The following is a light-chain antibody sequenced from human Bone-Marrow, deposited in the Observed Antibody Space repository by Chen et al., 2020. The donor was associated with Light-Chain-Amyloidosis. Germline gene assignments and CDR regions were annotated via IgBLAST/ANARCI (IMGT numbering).Light chain of an antibody. CDR3: LQDNDYPRT. J-gene: IGKJ1*01. V-gene: IGKV1-6*01. Sequence: AIQMTQSPSSLSASVGDRVTITCRASEDIGNELGWYQQKPGKAPKLLIYGASNLQGGVPSRFSGSGYGTDFTLTIISLQPEDFATYFCLQDNDYPRTFGQGTRVEVK. CDR1: EDIGNE. CDR2: GAS.